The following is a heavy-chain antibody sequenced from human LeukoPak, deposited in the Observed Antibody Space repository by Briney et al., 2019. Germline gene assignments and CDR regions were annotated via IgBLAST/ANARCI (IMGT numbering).Heavy chain of an antibody. CDR2: IYYSGST. V-gene: IGHV4-59*12. Sequence: SETLSLTCAVYGGSFSGYYWGWIRQPPGKGLEWIGCIYYSGSTYYNPSLKSRVSISVDTSKNQFSLRLSSVTAADTAVYYCAREDTYYYDSSGYQDYWGQGTLVTVSS. J-gene: IGHJ4*02. D-gene: IGHD3-22*01. CDR1: GGSFSGYY. CDR3: AREDTYYYDSSGYQDY.